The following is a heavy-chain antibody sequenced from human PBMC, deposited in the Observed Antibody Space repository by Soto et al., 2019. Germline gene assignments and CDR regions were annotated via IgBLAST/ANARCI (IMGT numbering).Heavy chain of an antibody. D-gene: IGHD3-22*01. J-gene: IGHJ6*02. CDR1: GGTFSSYA. CDR2: IIPIFGTA. V-gene: IGHV1-69*13. CDR3: ARGYYYDSSGYRPHYYYGMDV. Sequence: ASVKVSCKASGGTFSSYAISWVRQAPGQGLEWMGGIIPIFGTANYAQKFQGRVTITADASTSTAYMELRSLRSDDTAVYYCARGYYYDSSGYRPHYYYGMDVWGQGTTVTVSS.